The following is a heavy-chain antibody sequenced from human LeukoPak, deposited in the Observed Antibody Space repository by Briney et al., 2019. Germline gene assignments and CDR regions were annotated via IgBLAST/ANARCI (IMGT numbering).Heavy chain of an antibody. Sequence: SGPTLAKPTQTLTLTCTFSGFSLTTSGVGVGWIRQPPQQALEWLALIYWDDDKRYSPSLKSRLTITKDTSKNLVVLTMTNMDPVDTATYYCAHGTASSPVDYWGQGTLVTVSS. V-gene: IGHV2-5*02. J-gene: IGHJ4*02. CDR1: GFSLTTSGVG. CDR2: IYWDDDK. CDR3: AHGTASSPVDY.